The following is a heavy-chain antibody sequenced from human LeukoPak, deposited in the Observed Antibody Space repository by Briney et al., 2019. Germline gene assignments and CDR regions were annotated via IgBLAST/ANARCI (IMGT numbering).Heavy chain of an antibody. V-gene: IGHV1-69*05. CDR3: ARSYGNLYYFDY. D-gene: IGHD4-11*01. J-gene: IGHJ4*02. Sequence: GASVKVSCKASGGTFSSYAISWVRQAPGQGLELMGGIIPIFGTANYAQKFQGRVTITTDESTSTAYMELSSLRSEDTAVYYCARSYGNLYYFDYWGQGTLVTVSS. CDR1: GGTFSSYA. CDR2: IIPIFGTA.